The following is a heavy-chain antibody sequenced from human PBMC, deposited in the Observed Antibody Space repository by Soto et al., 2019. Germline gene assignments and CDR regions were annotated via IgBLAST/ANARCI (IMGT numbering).Heavy chain of an antibody. Sequence: EVQLVESGGGLIQPGGSLRLSCAVSGFTVSNNYMSWVRQAPGKGLEGVSVIYSGGYTAYGDSVKGRFTISRDNSKNTQYLENKSLKAAAPGVFYWANRPGGGGYWGQGTLVTVSS. CDR2: IYSGGYT. J-gene: IGHJ4*02. D-gene: IGHD3-10*01. V-gene: IGHV3-53*01. CDR3: ANRPGGGGY. CDR1: GFTVSNNY.